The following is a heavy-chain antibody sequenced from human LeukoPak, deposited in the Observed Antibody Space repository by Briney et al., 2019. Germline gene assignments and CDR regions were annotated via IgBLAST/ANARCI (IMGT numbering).Heavy chain of an antibody. CDR2: ISGSGGSK. J-gene: IGHJ4*02. D-gene: IGHD3-22*01. CDR3: ASRNFYDRGHYGIDY. CDR1: GFTFSSYA. V-gene: IGHV3-23*01. Sequence: GGSLRLSCAASGFTFSSYAMSGVRQAPGKGLEGVAAISGSGGSKYYADSVKGRFTISRDNSKNKLYLQINSLRAEYTGVYSCASRNFYDRGHYGIDYWGQGTLVTLSS.